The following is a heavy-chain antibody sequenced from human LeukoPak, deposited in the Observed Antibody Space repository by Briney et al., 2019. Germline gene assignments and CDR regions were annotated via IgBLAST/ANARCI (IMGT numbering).Heavy chain of an antibody. V-gene: IGHV4-59*01. CDR1: GGSITNYY. D-gene: IGHD3/OR15-3a*01. CDR3: AGADWTKGFYDY. Sequence: SETLSLTCTVSGGSITNYYWSWIRQPPGEGPEWIGYINYSGSTNYKSSLKSRLTISIDTSKNQFSLKLSSVTAADTAVYYCAGADWTKGFYDYWGQGTLVTVSS. J-gene: IGHJ4*02. CDR2: INYSGST.